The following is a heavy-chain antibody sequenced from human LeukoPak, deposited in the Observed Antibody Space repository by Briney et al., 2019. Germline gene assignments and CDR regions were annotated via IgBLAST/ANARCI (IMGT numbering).Heavy chain of an antibody. CDR3: ARVAVADPYYYYYGMDV. Sequence: SETLSLTCTVSGGSISSYYWSWIRQPPGKGLEWIGYIYYSGSTNYNPSLKSRVTISVDKSKNQISLRVSSVTAADTAVYYCARVAVADPYYYYYGMDVWGQGTTVTVSS. V-gene: IGHV4-59*12. CDR2: IYYSGST. D-gene: IGHD6-19*01. J-gene: IGHJ6*02. CDR1: GGSISSYY.